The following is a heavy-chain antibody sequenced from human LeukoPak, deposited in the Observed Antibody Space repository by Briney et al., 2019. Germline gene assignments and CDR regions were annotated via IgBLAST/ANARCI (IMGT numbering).Heavy chain of an antibody. D-gene: IGHD3-22*01. V-gene: IGHV4-30-4*08. J-gene: IGHJ4*02. CDR1: GGSISSGDYY. Sequence: PSETLSLTCTVSGGSISSGDYYWSWIRQPPGKCLEWIGYIYYSGSTYYNPSLKSRVTISVDTSKNQFSLKLSSVTAADTAVYYCASQYYYDSSGYYFWGQGTLVTVSS. CDR2: IYYSGST. CDR3: ASQYYYDSSGYYF.